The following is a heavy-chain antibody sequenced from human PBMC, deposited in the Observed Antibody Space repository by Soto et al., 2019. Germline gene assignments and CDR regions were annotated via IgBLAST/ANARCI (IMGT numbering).Heavy chain of an antibody. V-gene: IGHV3-33*01. J-gene: IGHJ4*02. CDR2: IWSDGSNQ. D-gene: IGHD5-12*01. Sequence: LTLSCSPSAYTVSNSCMHWFRQAPGKGLEWVAVIWSDGSNQYYSDSVKGRFTISRDNSKNTVYLQMNSLRVEDTAVYYCARDRWLRLPDQWGLGTLVTVSS. CDR1: AYTVSNSC. CDR3: ARDRWLRLPDQ.